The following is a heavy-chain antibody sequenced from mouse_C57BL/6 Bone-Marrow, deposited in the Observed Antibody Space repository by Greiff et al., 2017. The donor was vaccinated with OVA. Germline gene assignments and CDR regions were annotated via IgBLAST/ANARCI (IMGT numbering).Heavy chain of an antibody. J-gene: IGHJ3*01. CDR2: ISSGSSTI. CDR3: ARAYGFPFAY. CDR1: GFTFSDYG. D-gene: IGHD2-2*01. Sequence: EVQRVESGGGLVKPGGSLKLSCAASGFTFSDYGMHWVRQAPEQGLEWVAYISSGSSTIYYADPVKGRFTISRDNAKNTLFLQMTSLGSEDTAMYYCARAYGFPFAYWGQGTLVTVSA. V-gene: IGHV5-17*01.